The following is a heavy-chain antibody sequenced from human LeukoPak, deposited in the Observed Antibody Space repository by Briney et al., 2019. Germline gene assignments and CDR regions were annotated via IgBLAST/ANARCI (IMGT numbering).Heavy chain of an antibody. Sequence: GGSLRLSCAASGFTFSSYAMSWVRQAPGKGLEWVSAISGSGGSTYYADSVKGRFTISRDNSKNTLYPQMNSLRAEDTAVYYCAKDPHYYDSSGYYYYWGQGTLVTVSS. V-gene: IGHV3-23*01. J-gene: IGHJ4*02. CDR2: ISGSGGST. CDR1: GFTFSSYA. CDR3: AKDPHYYDSSGYYYY. D-gene: IGHD3-22*01.